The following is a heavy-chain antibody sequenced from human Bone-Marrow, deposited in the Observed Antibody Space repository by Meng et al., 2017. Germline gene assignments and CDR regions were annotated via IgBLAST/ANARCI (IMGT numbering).Heavy chain of an antibody. J-gene: IGHJ4*02. D-gene: IGHD2-21*02. CDR3: ARNGVTEFFDY. V-gene: IGHV3-30*04. CDR2: ISYDGSDK. Sequence: GGSLRLSCAASGFTFTCCALHWVSQAPGKGLEWVTAISYDGSDKYYADSVKGRFTISRDNSKNTVYLQMNSLRAEDTAVYYCARNGVTEFFDYWGQGTVVTVSS. CDR1: GFTFTCCA.